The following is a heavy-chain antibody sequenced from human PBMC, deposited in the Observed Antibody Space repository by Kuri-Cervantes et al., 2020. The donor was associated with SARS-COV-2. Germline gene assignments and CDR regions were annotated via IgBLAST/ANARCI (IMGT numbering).Heavy chain of an antibody. CDR1: GYTFTSHY. CDR3: ARGVKGMRTFDY. D-gene: IGHD3-10*01. J-gene: IGHJ4*02. V-gene: IGHV1-46*01. Sequence: ASVKVSCKASGYTFTSHYIHWVRQAPGQGLEWMGIINPSGDNTTYAQRFQGRVTMTRDTSTSTVYMELSSLRSEDTAVYYCARGVKGMRTFDYWGQGTLVTVSS. CDR2: INPSGDNT.